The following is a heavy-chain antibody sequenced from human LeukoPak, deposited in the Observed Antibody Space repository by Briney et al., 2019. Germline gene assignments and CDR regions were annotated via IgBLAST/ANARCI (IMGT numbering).Heavy chain of an antibody. D-gene: IGHD5-18*01. CDR3: ARHTLDTGYYFDY. V-gene: IGHV4-59*08. J-gene: IGHJ4*02. Sequence: SETLSLTCTVSGGSTSSYYWSWIRLPPGKGLEWIGYIYYSGRTKYNRSLKSRVTISVDTSKNQFSLKLSSVTAADTAVYYCARHTLDTGYYFDYWGQGTLVTVSS. CDR1: GGSTSSYY. CDR2: IYYSGRT.